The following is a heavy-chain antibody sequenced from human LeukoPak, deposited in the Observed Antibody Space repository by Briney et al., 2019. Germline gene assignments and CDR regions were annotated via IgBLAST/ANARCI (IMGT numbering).Heavy chain of an antibody. Sequence: PGGSLRLSCAASGFIFSGYWMSWVRQAPGKGLEWVANIKEDGSEKYYVDSVRGRITISRDNAKNSLDLQMNSLRAEDTAVYYCARYADHPTYSDYWGEGTLVTVSS. CDR3: ARYADHPTYSDY. CDR2: IKEDGSEK. V-gene: IGHV3-7*05. J-gene: IGHJ4*02. CDR1: GFIFSGYW. D-gene: IGHD1-14*01.